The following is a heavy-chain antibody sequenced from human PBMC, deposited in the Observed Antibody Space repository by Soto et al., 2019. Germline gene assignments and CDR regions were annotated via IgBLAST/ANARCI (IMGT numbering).Heavy chain of an antibody. Sequence: GGSLRLSCAASGFTFSTYSMNWVRQAPGEGLEWVSSISKTSTYIYYADSVRGRFTISRDNARNSLYLQMNSLRAEDTGVYYCARGQGQLDHFDPWGQGTLVTVSS. CDR2: ISKTSTYI. D-gene: IGHD6-6*01. V-gene: IGHV3-21*01. CDR3: ARGQGQLDHFDP. CDR1: GFTFSTYS. J-gene: IGHJ5*02.